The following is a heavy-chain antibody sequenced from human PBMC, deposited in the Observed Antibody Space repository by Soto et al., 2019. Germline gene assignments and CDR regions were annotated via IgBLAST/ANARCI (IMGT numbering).Heavy chain of an antibody. CDR1: GGSISSYY. CDR3: ARAAQYSSSASALDY. V-gene: IGHV4-59*01. J-gene: IGHJ4*02. D-gene: IGHD6-6*01. Sequence: QVQLQESGPGLVKPSETLSLTCTVSGGSISSYYWSWIRQPPGKGLEWIGYIYYSGSTNYNPSLKSRVTISVDTSKNQFSLKLSSVTAADTAVYYCARAAQYSSSASALDYWGQGTLVTVSS. CDR2: IYYSGST.